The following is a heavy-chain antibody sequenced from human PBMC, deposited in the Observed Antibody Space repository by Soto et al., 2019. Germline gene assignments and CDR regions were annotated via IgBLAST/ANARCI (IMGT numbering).Heavy chain of an antibody. CDR2: IYPGDSDT. CDR1: GYSFTSYW. D-gene: IGHD2-21*02. CDR3: ARPAYCGGDCYYYDAFDI. V-gene: IGHV5-51*01. J-gene: IGHJ3*02. Sequence: GESLKISCKGSGYSFTSYWIGWVRQIPGKGLEWMGIIYPGDSDTRYSPSFQGQVTISADKSISTAYLQWSSLKASDTAMYYCARPAYCGGDCYYYDAFDIWGQGTMVTV.